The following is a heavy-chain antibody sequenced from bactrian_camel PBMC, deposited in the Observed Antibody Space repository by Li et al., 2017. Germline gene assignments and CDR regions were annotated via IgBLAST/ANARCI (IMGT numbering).Heavy chain of an antibody. CDR1: GSGYISGTAC. Sequence: QLVETGGGSVNAGGSLTLSCAASGSGYISGTACLAWFRVIPGKERTGVAAIAPATGTTFYSDSVKGRFTISQDNAKTTLFLQMNDLKPEDTAIYYCAANWGTYCGLSRYAYDTWGQGTQVTVS. CDR2: IAPATGTT. D-gene: IGHD5*01. CDR3: AANWGTYCGLSRYAYDT. V-gene: IGHV3S54*01. J-gene: IGHJ4*01.